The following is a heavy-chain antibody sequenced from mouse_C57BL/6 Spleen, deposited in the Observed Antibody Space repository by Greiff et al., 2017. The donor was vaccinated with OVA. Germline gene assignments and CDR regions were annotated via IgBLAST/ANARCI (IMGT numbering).Heavy chain of an antibody. CDR2: INPGSGGT. J-gene: IGHJ2*01. Sequence: QIQLQQSGAELVRPGTSVKVSCKASGYAFTNYLIEWVKQRPGQGLEWIGVINPGSGGTNYNEKFKGKATLTADKSSSTAYMQLSSLTSEDSAVYFCARAGQLRPPYFDYWGQGTTLTVSS. V-gene: IGHV1-54*01. CDR1: GYAFTNYL. CDR3: ARAGQLRPPYFDY. D-gene: IGHD3-2*02.